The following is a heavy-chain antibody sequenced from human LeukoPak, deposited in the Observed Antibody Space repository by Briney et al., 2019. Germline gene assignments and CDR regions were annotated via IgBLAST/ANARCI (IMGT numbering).Heavy chain of an antibody. Sequence: PSETLSLTCTVSGGSISSSSYYWGWIRQPPGKGLEWIGSVYYTGASYYNPSLKSRVAISIDTSKKHFSLKLTSVTAADTAVYYCARGAPPQNWGQGTLVTVSS. CDR3: ARGAPPQN. V-gene: IGHV4-39*07. CDR2: VYYTGAS. CDR1: GGSISSSSYY. J-gene: IGHJ4*02.